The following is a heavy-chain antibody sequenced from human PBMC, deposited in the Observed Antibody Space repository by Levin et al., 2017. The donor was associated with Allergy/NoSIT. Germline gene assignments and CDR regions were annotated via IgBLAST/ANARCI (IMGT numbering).Heavy chain of an antibody. J-gene: IGHJ6*02. CDR3: ATDDGPHYGLDV. CDR2: IKSKFDGGTT. CDR1: GFTVSSPFSNAW. V-gene: IGHV3-15*01. Sequence: GESLKISCAASGFTVSSPFSNAWMSWVRQAPGKGLEWVGHIKSKFDGGTTDYAAPVKGSFTISRDDSKTMVYLQMNSLKSEDTGVYYCATDDGPHYGLDVWGHGTTVTVSS.